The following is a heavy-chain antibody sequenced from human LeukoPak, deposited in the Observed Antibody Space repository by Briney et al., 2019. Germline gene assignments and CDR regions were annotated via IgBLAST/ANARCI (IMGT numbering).Heavy chain of an antibody. CDR1: GYTFTSYY. V-gene: IGHV1-46*01. CDR3: ARGGLRTTGTTSCLRLVY. CDR2: INPSGGST. Sequence: ASVKVSCKASGYTFTSYYMHWVRQAPRQGLEWMGIINPSGGSTSYAQKFQGRVTMTRDTSTSTVYMELSSLRYEDTAVYYCARGGLRTTGTTSCLRLVYWGQGTLVTVSS. D-gene: IGHD1-1*01. J-gene: IGHJ4*02.